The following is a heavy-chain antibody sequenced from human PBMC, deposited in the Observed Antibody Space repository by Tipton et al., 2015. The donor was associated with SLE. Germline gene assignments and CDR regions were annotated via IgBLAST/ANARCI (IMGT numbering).Heavy chain of an antibody. CDR3: ARDPNGGYGSFDY. CDR2: IHSSGST. Sequence: LRLSCEVSGYTFSDHYIDWVRQAPGKGLEWIGHIHSSGSTIYNSSLRFRVTMSVDRSKSHFSLKLTSVTSADTAVYYCARDPNGGYGSFDYWGLGALVTVSS. J-gene: IGHJ4*02. D-gene: IGHD7-27*01. CDR1: GYTFSDHY. V-gene: IGHV4-59*11.